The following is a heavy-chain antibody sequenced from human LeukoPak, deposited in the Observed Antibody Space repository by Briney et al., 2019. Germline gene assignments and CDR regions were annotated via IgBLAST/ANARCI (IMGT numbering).Heavy chain of an antibody. J-gene: IGHJ5*02. D-gene: IGHD4-17*01. CDR2: INGDGSRA. CDR3: ARELTGYGDYEGGWFDP. V-gene: IGHV3-74*01. Sequence: PGGSLRLSCAASGFTLSIFWMHWVRQAPGKGLVWVARINGDGSRAGYADSVRGRFTISRDTAKSTLYLQMNSLRAGDTAVYYCARELTGYGDYEGGWFDPWGQGTPVTVSS. CDR1: GFTLSIFW.